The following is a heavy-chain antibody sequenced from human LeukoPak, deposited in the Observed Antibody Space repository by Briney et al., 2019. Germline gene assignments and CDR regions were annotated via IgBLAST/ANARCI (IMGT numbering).Heavy chain of an antibody. Sequence: PGGSLRLSCAASGFTFNSYGMHWVRQAPGKGLEWVALISYDGSYKYYADSVKGRFTISRDNSKNTLYLQMNSLRAEDTAVYYCAKSYGSGTYYRIWDYWGQGTLASVSS. V-gene: IGHV3-30*18. D-gene: IGHD3-10*01. CDR3: AKSYGSGTYYRIWDY. CDR1: GFTFNSYG. J-gene: IGHJ4*02. CDR2: ISYDGSYK.